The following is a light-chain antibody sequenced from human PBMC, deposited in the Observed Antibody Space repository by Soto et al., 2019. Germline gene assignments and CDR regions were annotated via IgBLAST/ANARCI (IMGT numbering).Light chain of an antibody. Sequence: DIQMTQSPSTLSASVVDSVTITCRASQNIRNWLAWYQQKPGKAPNPLIYDASSLESGVPSRFSGSGSGTEFTLTISSLQPDDFATYYCQHYNSYSEAFGQGTKVDI. CDR3: QHYNSYSEA. V-gene: IGKV1-5*01. CDR1: QNIRNW. CDR2: DAS. J-gene: IGKJ1*01.